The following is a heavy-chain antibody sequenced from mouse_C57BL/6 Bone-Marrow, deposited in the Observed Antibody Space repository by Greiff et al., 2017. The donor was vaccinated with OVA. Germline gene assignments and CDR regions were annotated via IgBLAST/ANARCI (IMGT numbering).Heavy chain of an antibody. D-gene: IGHD1-1*02. Sequence: EVQLVESGAGLVQPGGSMKLSCAASGFTFSDAWMDWVRQSPEQGLEWVAEIRNKANNHATYYADSVKGRFTISRDDSKSSVYLQMNSLRAEDTGIYYCTQALYYDFYVWGTGTTVTVSS. CDR2: IRNKANNHAT. CDR3: TQALYYDFYV. J-gene: IGHJ1*03. CDR1: GFTFSDAW. V-gene: IGHV6-6*01.